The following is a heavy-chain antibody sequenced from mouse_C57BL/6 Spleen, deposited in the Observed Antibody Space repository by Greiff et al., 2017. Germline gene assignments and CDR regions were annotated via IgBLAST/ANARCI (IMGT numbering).Heavy chain of an antibody. Sequence: EVKLQESGPGLVKPSQSLSLTCSVTGYSITSGYYWNWIRQFPGNKLEWMGYISYDGSNNYNPSLKNRISITRDTSKNQFFLKLNSVTTEDTATYYCASGTTVVAGFDYWGQGTTLTVSS. D-gene: IGHD1-1*01. CDR3: ASGTTVVAGFDY. CDR1: GYSITSGYY. J-gene: IGHJ2*01. V-gene: IGHV3-6*01. CDR2: ISYDGSN.